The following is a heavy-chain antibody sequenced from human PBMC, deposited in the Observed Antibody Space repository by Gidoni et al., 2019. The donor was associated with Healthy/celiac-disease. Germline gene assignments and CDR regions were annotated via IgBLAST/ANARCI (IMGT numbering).Heavy chain of an antibody. D-gene: IGHD1-26*01. Sequence: EVQLVESGGGLVKPGGSLRLSCAASGFTFSNAWMNWVRQAPGKGLEWVGRIKSKTDGGTTDYAAPVKGRFTISRDDSKNTLYLQMNSLKTEDTAVYYCTTDVGATTGPDYFDYWGQGTLVTVSS. CDR3: TTDVGATTGPDYFDY. J-gene: IGHJ4*02. CDR2: IKSKTDGGTT. V-gene: IGHV3-15*07. CDR1: GFTFSNAW.